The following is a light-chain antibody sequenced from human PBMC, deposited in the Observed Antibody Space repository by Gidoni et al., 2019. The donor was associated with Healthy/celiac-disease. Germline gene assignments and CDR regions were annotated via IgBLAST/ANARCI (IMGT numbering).Light chain of an antibody. CDR3: SSYTSSSTDV. CDR2: EVS. CDR1: SSDVGGSNY. V-gene: IGLV2-14*01. J-gene: IGLJ1*01. Sequence: QSAMTQPAAVAVSPGQSITISCTGPSSDVGGSNYVSWYQQHPGKAPKLMIYEVSNRPSGVSNRFSGSKSGTTASLTLSGLQAEDEADYYCSSYTSSSTDVFGTGPKVTVL.